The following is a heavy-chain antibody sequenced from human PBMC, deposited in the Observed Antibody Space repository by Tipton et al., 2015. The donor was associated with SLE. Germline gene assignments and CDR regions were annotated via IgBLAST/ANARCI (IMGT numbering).Heavy chain of an antibody. CDR2: IYYSGST. Sequence: TLSLTCTVSGGSISSSSYYWGWIRQPPGKGLEWIGSIYYSGSTYYNPSLKSRVAISVDKSKNQFSLKVNFVTAADTAVYYCARDAGPRDYFDFWGQGTLVTVSS. V-gene: IGHV4-39*07. CDR1: GGSISSSSYY. CDR3: ARDAGPRDYFDF. J-gene: IGHJ4*02.